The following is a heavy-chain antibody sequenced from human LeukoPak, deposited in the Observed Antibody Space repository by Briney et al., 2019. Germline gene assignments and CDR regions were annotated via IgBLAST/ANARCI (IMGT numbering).Heavy chain of an antibody. CDR3: ARALWFGEVGLNHVPMDV. D-gene: IGHD3-10*01. V-gene: IGHV3-21*01. CDR2: ISSSSSYI. J-gene: IGHJ6*03. CDR1: GFTFSSYS. Sequence: PGGSLRHSCAASGFTFSSYSMNWVRQAPGKGLEWVSSISSSSSYICYADSVKGRFTISRDNAKNSLYLQMNSLRAEDTAVYYCARALWFGEVGLNHVPMDVWGKGTTVTVSS.